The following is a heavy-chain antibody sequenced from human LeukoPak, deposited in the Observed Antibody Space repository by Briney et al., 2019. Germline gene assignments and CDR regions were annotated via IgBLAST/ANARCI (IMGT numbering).Heavy chain of an antibody. CDR3: AAPLYCGGDCSDAFDI. Sequence: ASVKVSCTVSGYTLTELSMHWVRQAPGKGLEWMGGFDPEDGETIHAQKFQGRVTMTEDTSTDTAYMELSSLRSEDTAVYYCAAPLYCGGDCSDAFDIWGQGTMVTVSS. CDR1: GYTLTELS. D-gene: IGHD2-21*02. CDR2: FDPEDGET. V-gene: IGHV1-24*01. J-gene: IGHJ3*02.